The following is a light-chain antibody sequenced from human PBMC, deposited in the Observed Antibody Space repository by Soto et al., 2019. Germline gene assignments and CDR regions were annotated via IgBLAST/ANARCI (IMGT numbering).Light chain of an antibody. J-gene: IGLJ2*01. CDR3: SSYTTSNKVL. CDR1: SSDVGGYEY. V-gene: IGLV2-14*03. Sequence: QSALTQPASVSGSPGQSITISCTGSSSDVGGYEYVSWYQQHPDKAPKLIIYDVTYRPSGISNRFSGSKSGNTASLTISGLQAEDEAAYFCSSYTTSNKVLFGGGTKLTVL. CDR2: DVT.